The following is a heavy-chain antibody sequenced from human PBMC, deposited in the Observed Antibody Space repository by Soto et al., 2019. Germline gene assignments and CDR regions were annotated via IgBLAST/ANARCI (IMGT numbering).Heavy chain of an antibody. CDR3: ARGGPENDY. D-gene: IGHD1-26*01. CDR2: IIPMSGAT. V-gene: IGHV1-69*12. Sequence: QVQLVQSGAEVKKPGSSVKDSCKASGGTFSSYALSWVRQAPGQGLEWMGGIIPMSGATNYAQKFQGRVTFTADESTNTAYLELTSLRSEDTAVYYCARGGPENDYWGQGTLVTVSS. CDR1: GGTFSSYA. J-gene: IGHJ4*02.